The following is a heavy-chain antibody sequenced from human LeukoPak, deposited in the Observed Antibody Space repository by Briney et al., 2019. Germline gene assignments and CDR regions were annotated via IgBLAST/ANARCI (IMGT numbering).Heavy chain of an antibody. J-gene: IGHJ5*02. D-gene: IGHD6-13*01. CDR1: GGTFSSYA. CDR2: IIPIFGTA. CDR3: AKERGTGYSSSWYSWFDP. Sequence: SVKVSCKASGGTFSSYAISWVRQAPGQGLEWMGGIIPIFGTANYAQKFQGRVTITADESTSTAYMELSSLRSEDTAVYYCAKERGTGYSSSWYSWFDPWGQGTLVTVSS. V-gene: IGHV1-69*01.